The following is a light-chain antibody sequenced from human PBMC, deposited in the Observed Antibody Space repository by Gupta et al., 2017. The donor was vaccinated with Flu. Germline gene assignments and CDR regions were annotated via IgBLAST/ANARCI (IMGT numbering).Light chain of an antibody. J-gene: IGLJ1*01. CDR2: DVS. Sequence: SALIHPRSVSGSPCPSVTISCTGTSSDVGAYNYVSWYQQHPGKGPKLIIYDVSKWPSGVPERFSGSKSGNTASLTIAGLHADDEADYYCCSDESSDSFYVFGTGTTVTVL. V-gene: IGLV2-11*01. CDR1: SSDVGAYNY. CDR3: CSDESSDSFYV.